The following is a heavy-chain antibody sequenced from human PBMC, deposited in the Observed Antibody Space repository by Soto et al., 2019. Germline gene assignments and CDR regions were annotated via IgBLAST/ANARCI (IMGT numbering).Heavy chain of an antibody. J-gene: IGHJ4*02. V-gene: IGHV1-69*13. D-gene: IGHD1-26*01. CDR3: ARGVGWELRHFDY. CDR1: GGTFSIYA. Sequence: ASVKVSCKASGGTFSIYAISWVRQAPGQGLEWMGGIIPIFGTANYAQKFQGRVTITADESTSTAYMELSSLRSEDTAVYYCARGVGWELRHFDYWGQGTLVTVSS. CDR2: IIPIFGTA.